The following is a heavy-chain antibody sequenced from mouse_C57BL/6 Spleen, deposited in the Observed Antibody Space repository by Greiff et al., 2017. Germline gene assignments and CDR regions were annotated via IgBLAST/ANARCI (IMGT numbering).Heavy chain of an antibody. V-gene: IGHV1-82*01. CDR2: IYPGDGDT. J-gene: IGHJ2*01. Sequence: QVQLQQSGPELVKPGASVKISCKASGYAFSSSWMNWVKQRPGKGLEWIGRIYPGDGDTNYNGKFKGKATLTADKSSSTAYMQLSSLTSEDSAVYFCAMGEMVTPGYWGQGTTLTVSS. CDR3: AMGEMVTPGY. CDR1: GYAFSSSW. D-gene: IGHD2-3*01.